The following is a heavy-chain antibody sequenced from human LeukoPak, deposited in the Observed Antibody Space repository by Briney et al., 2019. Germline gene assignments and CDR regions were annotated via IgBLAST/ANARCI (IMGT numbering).Heavy chain of an antibody. CDR2: IYNSGST. J-gene: IGHJ5*02. CDR1: GGSISSSTYY. CDR3: ARQAYSSNLGWFDP. V-gene: IGHV4-39*01. D-gene: IGHD6-13*01. Sequence: SETLSLTCSVSGGSISSSTYYWGWIRQPPGKGLEWIGNIYNSGSTYYNPSLKGRVTISVDTSKNQFSLKLSSVTAADTAVYYCARQAYSSNLGWFDPWGQGTLVTVSS.